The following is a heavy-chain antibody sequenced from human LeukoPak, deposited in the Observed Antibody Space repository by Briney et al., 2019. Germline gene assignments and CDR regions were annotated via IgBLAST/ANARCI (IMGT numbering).Heavy chain of an antibody. D-gene: IGHD1-1*01. CDR1: GYSFSSYW. V-gene: IGHV5-51*01. CDR3: ARHRGRSTGSFLSYYYMDV. CDR2: IYPGDSDT. Sequence: GESLKISCKGSGYSFSSYWIGWVRQMPGKGLEWMGIIYPGDSDTRYSPSFQGQVTISADKSISTAHLQWSSLKASDTAMYYCARHRGRSTGSFLSYYYMDVWGKGTTVTVSS. J-gene: IGHJ6*03.